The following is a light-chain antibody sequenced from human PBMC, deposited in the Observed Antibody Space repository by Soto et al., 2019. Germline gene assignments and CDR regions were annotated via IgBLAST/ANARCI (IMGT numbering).Light chain of an antibody. CDR1: QAISAS. J-gene: IGKJ4*01. Sequence: EIVLTQSPATLSLSPGERATLSCRASQAISASLAWYQQKPGQAPRLLIYDASNRATGIPARFSGSGSGTDFTLTISSLEPEDFAIYYCQHRYSWPLTFGGGTKVEIK. CDR2: DAS. CDR3: QHRYSWPLT. V-gene: IGKV3-11*01.